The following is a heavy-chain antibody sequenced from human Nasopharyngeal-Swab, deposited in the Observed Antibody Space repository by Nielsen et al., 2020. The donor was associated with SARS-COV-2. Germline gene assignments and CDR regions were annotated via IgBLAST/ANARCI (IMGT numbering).Heavy chain of an antibody. Sequence: GESLKISCAASGFTVSSNYMSWVRQAPGKGLEWVSSISVNGASTYYAGSVKGRFTISRDNSRNTLYLQLNSLRAEDTAIYYCAKRVAGKYYYMDVWGKGTTVTVSS. CDR3: AKRVAGKYYYMDV. CDR2: ISVNGAST. J-gene: IGHJ6*03. CDR1: GFTVSSNY. V-gene: IGHV3-23*01. D-gene: IGHD3-10*01.